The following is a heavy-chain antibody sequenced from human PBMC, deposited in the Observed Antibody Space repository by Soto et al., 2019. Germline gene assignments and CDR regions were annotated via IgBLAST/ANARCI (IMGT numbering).Heavy chain of an antibody. D-gene: IGHD6-19*01. J-gene: IGHJ4*02. CDR3: AREDPIAVAGTVDY. V-gene: IGHV1-3*01. Sequence: ASVKVSCKASGYTFTSYAMHWVRQAPGQRLEWMGWINAGNGNTKYSQKFQGRVTITRDTSASTAYMELSSLRSEDTAVYYCAREDPIAVAGTVDYWGQGTLVTSPQ. CDR2: INAGNGNT. CDR1: GYTFTSYA.